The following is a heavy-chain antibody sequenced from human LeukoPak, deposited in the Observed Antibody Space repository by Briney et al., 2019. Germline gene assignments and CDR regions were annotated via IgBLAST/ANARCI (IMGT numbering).Heavy chain of an antibody. V-gene: IGHV4-4*07. CDR2: IYTSGST. J-gene: IGHJ4*01. CDR3: AREQGSQQYGNSWSFDY. CDR1: GAFISSYY. D-gene: IGHD6-13*01. Sequence: PSETLSLTCNVSGAFISSYYLSWIRQPAGKGLEWIGRIYTSGSTYYNPSLKSRVTMSVDTSKNQFSLQLSSVTAADTAAYYCAREQGSQQYGNSWSFDYWGHGTLVTVSS.